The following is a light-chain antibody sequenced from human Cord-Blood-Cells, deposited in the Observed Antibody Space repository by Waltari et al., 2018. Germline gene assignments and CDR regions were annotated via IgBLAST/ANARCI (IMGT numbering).Light chain of an antibody. Sequence: GERATLSCRASQSVSSSYLAWYQQKPGQAPRLLIYGASSRATGIPDRFSGSGSGTDFTLTISRLEPEDFAVYYCQQYGSSPPETFGQGTKVEIK. CDR1: QSVSSSY. CDR3: QQYGSSPPET. CDR2: GAS. V-gene: IGKV3-20*01. J-gene: IGKJ1*01.